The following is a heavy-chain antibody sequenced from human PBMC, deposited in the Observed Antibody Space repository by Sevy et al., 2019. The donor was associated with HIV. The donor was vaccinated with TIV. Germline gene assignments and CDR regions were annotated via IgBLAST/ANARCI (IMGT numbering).Heavy chain of an antibody. Sequence: GGSLRLSCAASGFTFSNYCMSWVRQAPGKGLEWVANIKQDGSEKYYVDSVKGRFTISRDNAENSLFLQMNSLRDEDTDVYYCAREGYDSSGHRGYLDFWGQGGLVTVSS. V-gene: IGHV3-7*03. CDR2: IKQDGSEK. J-gene: IGHJ4*02. D-gene: IGHD3-22*01. CDR3: AREGYDSSGHRGYLDF. CDR1: GFTFSNYC.